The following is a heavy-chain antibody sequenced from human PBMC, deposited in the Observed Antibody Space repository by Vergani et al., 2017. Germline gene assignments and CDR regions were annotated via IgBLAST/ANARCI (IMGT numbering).Heavy chain of an antibody. V-gene: IGHV3-15*01. CDR2: IKRKTDGGTT. D-gene: IGHD3-22*01. CDR3: TTYYDSSGYYFDY. CDR1: GFTFSNAW. J-gene: IGHJ4*02. Sequence: EVQLVESGGGLVKPGGSLRLSCAASGFTFSNAWMSWVRQAPGKGLEWVGRIKRKTDGGTTDYAAPVKGRFTISRDDSKNTLYLQMNSLKTEDTAVYYCTTYYDSSGYYFDYWGQGTLVTVSS.